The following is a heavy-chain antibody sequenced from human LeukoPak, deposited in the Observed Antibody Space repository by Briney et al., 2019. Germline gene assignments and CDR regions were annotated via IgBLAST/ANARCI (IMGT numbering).Heavy chain of an antibody. CDR3: TTGISSITNSGVATIRDY. V-gene: IGHV3-15*01. CDR1: GFTFTYAW. J-gene: IGHJ4*02. CDR2: IKSQIDGGTT. Sequence: GGSLRLSCAASGFTFTYAWISWVRQAPGKGLEWVGRIKSQIDGGTTDYAAPVKGTFTISRDDSKNILYLQLNSMNIDDTAVYYCTTGISSITNSGVATIRDYWGQGNMVTVSS. D-gene: IGHD3-3*01.